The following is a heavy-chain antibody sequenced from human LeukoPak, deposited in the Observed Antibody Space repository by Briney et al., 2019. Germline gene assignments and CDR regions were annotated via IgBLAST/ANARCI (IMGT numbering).Heavy chain of an antibody. V-gene: IGHV4-31*03. CDR3: ARAYYYGSGSYYKLDGMDV. CDR2: IYYSGST. CDR1: GGSISSGVYY. Sequence: PSETLSLTCTVSGGSISSGVYYWSWIRQHPGKGLEWIGYIYYSGSTYYNPSLKSRVTISVVTSKNQFSLKLSSVTAADTAVYYCARAYYYGSGSYYKLDGMDVWGQGTTVTVS. J-gene: IGHJ6*02. D-gene: IGHD3-10*01.